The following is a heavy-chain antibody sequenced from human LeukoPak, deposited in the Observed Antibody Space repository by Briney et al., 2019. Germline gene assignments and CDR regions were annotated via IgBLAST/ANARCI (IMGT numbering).Heavy chain of an antibody. D-gene: IGHD3-10*01. CDR1: GGSISSGSYY. V-gene: IGHV4-61*02. CDR2: IYTSGST. Sequence: SETLSLTCTVSGGSISSGSYYWSWIRQPAGKGLEWIGRIYTSGSTNYNPSLKSRVTISVDTSKNQFSLKLSSVTAADTAVYYCARSQRRGVIYWFDPWGQGTLVTVSS. J-gene: IGHJ5*02. CDR3: ARSQRRGVIYWFDP.